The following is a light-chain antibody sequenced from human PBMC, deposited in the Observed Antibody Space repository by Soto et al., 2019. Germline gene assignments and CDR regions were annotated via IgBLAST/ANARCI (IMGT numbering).Light chain of an antibody. CDR1: STDFVSYNR. CDR3: SLYTSENTYG. J-gene: IGLJ1*01. Sequence: QSALTQPPSVSGSPGQSVTISCTGTSTDFVSYNRVSWYQQPPDTAPKLMIYEASNRPSGVPDRFSGSKSGNTASLTISGLQAADEADYYCSLYTSENTYGFGTGTKV. CDR2: EAS. V-gene: IGLV2-18*01.